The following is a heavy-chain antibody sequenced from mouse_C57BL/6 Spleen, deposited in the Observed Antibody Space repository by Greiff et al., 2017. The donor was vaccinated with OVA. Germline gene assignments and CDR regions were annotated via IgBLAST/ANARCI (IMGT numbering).Heavy chain of an antibody. V-gene: IGHV1-5*01. J-gene: IGHJ3*01. CDR1: GYTFTSYW. Sequence: EVQLQESGTVLARPGASVKMSCKTSGYTFTSYWMHWVKQRPGQGLEWIGAIYPGNSDTSSNQKFKGKAKLTAVTSASTAYMELSSLTNEDSAVYYCTREGQLRLAWFAYWGQGTLVTVSA. CDR3: TREGQLRLAWFAY. CDR2: IYPGNSDT. D-gene: IGHD3-2*02.